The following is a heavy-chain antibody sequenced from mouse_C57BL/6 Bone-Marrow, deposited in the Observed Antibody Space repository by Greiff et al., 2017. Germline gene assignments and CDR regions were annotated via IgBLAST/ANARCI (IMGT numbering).Heavy chain of an antibody. CDR1: GFSLTSYG. Sequence: QVQLQQSGPGLVQPSQSLSITCTVSGFSLTSYGVHWVRQSPGKGLEWLGVIWSGGSTDYNAAFISRPSISKDNSKSQVFFKMNSLQADDTAIYYCARNFAYWGQGTLVTVSA. CDR3: ARNFAY. CDR2: IWSGGST. J-gene: IGHJ3*01. V-gene: IGHV2-2*01.